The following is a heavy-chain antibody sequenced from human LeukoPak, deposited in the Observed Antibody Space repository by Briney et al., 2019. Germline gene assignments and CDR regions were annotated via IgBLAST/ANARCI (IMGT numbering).Heavy chain of an antibody. D-gene: IGHD3-3*01. CDR2: IYTSGST. V-gene: IGHV4-4*07. CDR3: ARAYYDFWSGYYTWFDP. Sequence: SETLSLTCTVSGGPISSYYWSWIRQPAGKGLEWIGRIYTSGSTNYNPSLKSRVTMSVDTSKNQFSLKLSSVTAADTAVYYCARAYYDFWSGYYTWFDPWGQGTLVTVSS. CDR1: GGPISSYY. J-gene: IGHJ5*02.